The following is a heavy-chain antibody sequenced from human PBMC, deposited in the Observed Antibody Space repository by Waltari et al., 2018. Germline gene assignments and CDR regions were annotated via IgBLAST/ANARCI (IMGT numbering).Heavy chain of an antibody. Sequence: EVQLVESGGGVVQPGGTLRLVCAAPGLKSSIYWMHWARQAPGKGLVWVSRIYTDGSMTSYADSVKGRFTISRDNAKNTLYLQMNGLRAEDTAVYYCARAPCYNAHCWFDPWGQGTLVTVSS. CDR3: ARAPCYNAHCWFDP. D-gene: IGHD3-10*01. CDR1: GLKSSIYW. CDR2: IYTDGSMT. J-gene: IGHJ5*02. V-gene: IGHV3-74*01.